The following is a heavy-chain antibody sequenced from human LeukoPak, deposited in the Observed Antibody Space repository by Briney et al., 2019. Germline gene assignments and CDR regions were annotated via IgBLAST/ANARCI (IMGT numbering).Heavy chain of an antibody. CDR2: IYTSGTT. CDR1: GGSISSGVYY. Sequence: PSQTLSLTCTVSGGSISSGVYYWTWIRQPAGKGLEWIGQIYTSGTTNYNPSLKSRVTISVDTSKNQFSLELSSVTAADTAVYYCAREGMVAIDYWGQGTLVTVSS. V-gene: IGHV4-61*09. CDR3: AREGMVAIDY. J-gene: IGHJ4*02. D-gene: IGHD2-15*01.